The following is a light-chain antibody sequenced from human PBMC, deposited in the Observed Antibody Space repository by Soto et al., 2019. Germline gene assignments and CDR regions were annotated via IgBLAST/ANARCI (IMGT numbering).Light chain of an antibody. CDR2: DHN. V-gene: IGLV1-51*01. Sequence: QSVLTQPPSVSAAPGQTVTISCSGSTSNIANNYVSWYQHLPGTAPRLLIYDHNKRPSGIPDRFSGSKSGTSATLGITGLQTGDEADYYCGTWDSSLSAVVFGGGTKLTVL. J-gene: IGLJ2*01. CDR1: TSNIANNY. CDR3: GTWDSSLSAVV.